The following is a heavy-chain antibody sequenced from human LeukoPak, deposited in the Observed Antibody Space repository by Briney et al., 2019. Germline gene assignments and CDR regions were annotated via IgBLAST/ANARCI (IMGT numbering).Heavy chain of an antibody. CDR3: VANFDGLVY. CDR2: IYYTGSS. D-gene: IGHD6-19*01. CDR1: GGSIRSYY. V-gene: IGHV4-59*08. Sequence: SETLSLTCTVSGGSIRSYYWSWIRQPPGKGLEWIGYIYYTGSSNYNPSLKSRLTISVDTSTNQFSLKLSSVTAADTAVYNCVANFDGLVYWGQGTLVTVSS. J-gene: IGHJ4*02.